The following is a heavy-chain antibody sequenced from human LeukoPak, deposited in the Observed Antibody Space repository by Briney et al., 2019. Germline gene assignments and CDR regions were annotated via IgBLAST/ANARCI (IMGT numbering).Heavy chain of an antibody. CDR1: GGSISSYY. J-gene: IGHJ4*02. Sequence: PSETLSLTCTVPGGSISSYYWSWIRQPPGKGLEWIGYIYYSGSTNYNPSLKSRVTISVDTSKNQFSLKLSSVTAADTAVYYCARVDCSSTSCYQNRYYFDYWGQGTLVTVSS. CDR2: IYYSGST. V-gene: IGHV4-59*01. D-gene: IGHD2-2*01. CDR3: ARVDCSSTSCYQNRYYFDY.